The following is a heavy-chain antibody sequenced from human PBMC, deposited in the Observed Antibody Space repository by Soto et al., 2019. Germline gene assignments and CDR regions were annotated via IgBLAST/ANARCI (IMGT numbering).Heavy chain of an antibody. CDR1: GFTFSSYS. CDR3: ARDPPLVGA. Sequence: GGPLRLSCAASGFTFSSYSLNLVRQAPGKGLEWVSYISRSSSTIYYADSVKGRFTISRDNAKNSLYLQMNSLSDEDTAVYYCARDPPLVGACGQGTMVTVSS. J-gene: IGHJ5*02. CDR2: ISRSSSTI. D-gene: IGHD1-26*01. V-gene: IGHV3-48*02.